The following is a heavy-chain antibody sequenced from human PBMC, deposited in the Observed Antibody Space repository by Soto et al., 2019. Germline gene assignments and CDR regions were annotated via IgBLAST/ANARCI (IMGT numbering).Heavy chain of an antibody. CDR3: ATIDDVTSHY. J-gene: IGHJ4*02. CDR2: TKQDDSET. Sequence: EVQLVESGGGLVQPGGSLRLSCTTSGFTFTNYWMAWVRQAPGKGLEWLGNTKQDDSETYYAVSVESRFTISRDNAKNSLYLQINSLRAEDTAVYYCATIDDVTSHYWGLGTLVTVSS. D-gene: IGHD1-1*01. CDR1: GFTFTNYW. V-gene: IGHV3-7*02.